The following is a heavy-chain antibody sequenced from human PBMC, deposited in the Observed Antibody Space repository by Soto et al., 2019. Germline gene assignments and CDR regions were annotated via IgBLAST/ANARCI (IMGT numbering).Heavy chain of an antibody. D-gene: IGHD3-10*01. V-gene: IGHV5-51*01. Sequence: PGESLKISCKGSGYSFTSYWIGWLRQMPGKGLEWMGIIFPDDSDIKYNTAFQGQVIISADRSSTTAYLQMNSLKASDTAIYYCAKLPPRAQSLVRYYFDYWGQGTPVTVSS. CDR1: GYSFTSYW. CDR3: AKLPPRAQSLVRYYFDY. J-gene: IGHJ4*02. CDR2: IFPDDSDI.